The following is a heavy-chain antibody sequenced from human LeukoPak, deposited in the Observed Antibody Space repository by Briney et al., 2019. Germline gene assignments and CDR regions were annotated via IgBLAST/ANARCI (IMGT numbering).Heavy chain of an antibody. V-gene: IGHV3-21*01. D-gene: IGHD2-2*02. CDR1: GFTFSTYS. J-gene: IGHJ4*02. Sequence: GGSLRLSCAASGFTFSTYSMNWVRQAPGKGLEWVSSISSSSTYIYYADSVKGRFTVSRDNAKNSLYLQMNSLRAEDTAVYYCAGGGLPAAITDYWGQGTLVTVSS. CDR3: AGGGLPAAITDY. CDR2: ISSSSTYI.